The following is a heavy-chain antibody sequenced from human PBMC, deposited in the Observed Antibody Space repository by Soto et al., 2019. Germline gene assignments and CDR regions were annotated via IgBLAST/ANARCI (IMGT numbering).Heavy chain of an antibody. J-gene: IGHJ4*02. CDR3: ARDIYDSSGYPDNIDY. CDR2: INPNSGGT. Sequence: GASVKVSCKASGYTFTGYYMHWVRQAPGQGLEWMGWINPNSGGTNYAQKFQGRVTMTRDTSISTAYMELSRLRSDDTAVYYCARDIYDSSGYPDNIDYLGQGTLVTV. V-gene: IGHV1-2*02. CDR1: GYTFTGYY. D-gene: IGHD3-22*01.